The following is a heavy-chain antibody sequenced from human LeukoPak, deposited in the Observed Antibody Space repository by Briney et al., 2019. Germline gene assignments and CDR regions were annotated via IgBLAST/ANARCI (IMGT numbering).Heavy chain of an antibody. CDR3: VRSLDY. V-gene: IGHV3-23*01. CDR1: GFPFSSYA. CDR2: IAGSDGFT. J-gene: IGHJ4*02. Sequence: GGSLRLSCAASGFPFSSYAMNWVRQAPGKGLEWVSVIAGSDGFTQYADSVKGRFTISRDNSKNTVYLRMNRLRVEDTALYYCVRSLDYWGQGTLVTVSS.